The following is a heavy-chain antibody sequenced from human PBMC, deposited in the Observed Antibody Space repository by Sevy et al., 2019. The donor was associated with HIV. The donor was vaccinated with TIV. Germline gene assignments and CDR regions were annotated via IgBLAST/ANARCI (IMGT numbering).Heavy chain of an antibody. Sequence: GGSLRLSCAASGFTFSDYYMSWIRQAPGKGLEWVSYISSSGSTIYYAYSVKGRFTISRDNAKNSLYLQMNSLRAEDTAVYYCAREDGRAVAGTGPFDYWGQGTLVTVSS. V-gene: IGHV3-11*01. D-gene: IGHD6-19*01. J-gene: IGHJ4*02. CDR2: ISSSGSTI. CDR1: GFTFSDYY. CDR3: AREDGRAVAGTGPFDY.